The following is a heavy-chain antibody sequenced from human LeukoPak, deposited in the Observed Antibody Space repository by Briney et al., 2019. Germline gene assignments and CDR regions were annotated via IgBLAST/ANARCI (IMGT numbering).Heavy chain of an antibody. J-gene: IGHJ4*02. CDR1: GFTFSSYG. CDR2: ISYDGSNK. D-gene: IGHD6-19*01. V-gene: IGHV3-30*03. CDR3: ARDPGAAVAVYFDY. Sequence: GGSLRLSCAASGFTFSSYGMHWVRQAPGKGLEWVAVISYDGSNKYYADSVKGRFTISRDNSKNTLYLQMNSLRAEDTAVYYCARDPGAAVAVYFDYWGQGTLVTVSS.